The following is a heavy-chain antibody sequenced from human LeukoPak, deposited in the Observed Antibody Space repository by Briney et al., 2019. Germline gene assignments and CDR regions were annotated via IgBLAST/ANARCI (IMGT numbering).Heavy chain of an antibody. D-gene: IGHD5-24*01. Sequence: SETLSLTCTVSGGSISSYYWSWIRQPPGKGLEWIGSIYYSGSTYYNPSLKSRVTISVDTSKNQFSLKLSSVTAADTAVYYCATESRDGYNPQNYFDYWGQGTLVTVSS. CDR1: GGSISSYY. CDR3: ATESRDGYNPQNYFDY. J-gene: IGHJ4*02. CDR2: IYYSGST. V-gene: IGHV4-59*12.